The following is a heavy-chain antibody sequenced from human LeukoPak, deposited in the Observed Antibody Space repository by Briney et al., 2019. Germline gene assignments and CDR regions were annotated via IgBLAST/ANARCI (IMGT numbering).Heavy chain of an antibody. Sequence: GGSLRLSCAASGFTFGSYSMNWVRQAPGKGLEWVSYISNSGSPIYYADSVKGRFTISRDDAKNSLHLQMNSLRAEDTAVYFCAKSRSGSANWALQIFDNWGQGTLVTVSS. CDR2: ISNSGSPI. CDR3: AKSRSGSANWALQIFDN. CDR1: GFTFGSYS. J-gene: IGHJ4*02. V-gene: IGHV3-48*04. D-gene: IGHD1-1*01.